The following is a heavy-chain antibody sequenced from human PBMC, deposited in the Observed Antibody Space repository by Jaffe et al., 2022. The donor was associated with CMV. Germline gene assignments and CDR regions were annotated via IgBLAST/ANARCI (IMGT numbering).Heavy chain of an antibody. D-gene: IGHD1-1*01. CDR1: GFTFSNAW. V-gene: IGHV3-15*01. J-gene: IGHJ6*03. Sequence: EVQLVESGGGLVKPGGSLRLSCAASGFTFSNAWMSWVRQAPGKGLEWVGRIKSKTDGGTTDYAAPVKGRFTISRDDSKNTLYLQMNSLKTEDTAVYYCTTERGGRTVQLERRAYYYYYMDVWGKGTTVTVSS. CDR3: TTERGGRTVQLERRAYYYYYMDV. CDR2: IKSKTDGGTT.